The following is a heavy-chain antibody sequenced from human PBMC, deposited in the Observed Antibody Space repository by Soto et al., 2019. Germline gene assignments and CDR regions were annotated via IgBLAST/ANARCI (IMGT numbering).Heavy chain of an antibody. D-gene: IGHD2-15*01. Sequence: SETLSLTCTVSGGSVSSANYYWSWIRQPPGKGLEWIGYIYNSGRTSYNPSLKSRVTISVDTSRNQFSLKLNSATAADTAVYYCARDSRYCTGGSCYPGACDIWGQGKIVTV. V-gene: IGHV4-61*01. CDR2: IYNSGRT. CDR3: ARDSRYCTGGSCYPGACDI. CDR1: GGSVSSANYY. J-gene: IGHJ3*02.